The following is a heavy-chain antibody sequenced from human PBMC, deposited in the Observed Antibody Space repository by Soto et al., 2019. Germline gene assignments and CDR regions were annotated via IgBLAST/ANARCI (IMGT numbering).Heavy chain of an antibody. J-gene: IGHJ4*02. D-gene: IGHD3-9*01. CDR3: AREDYDILTGYNFSVDY. Sequence: QVQLVQSGAEVKKPGASVKVSCKASGYTFSNYDISWVRQAPGQGLEWMGWISAYNGNTNYAQKLQGRVTMTTDTSTSTAYMELRSLRSDDTAVYYCAREDYDILTGYNFSVDYWGQGTLFTVSS. CDR1: GYTFSNYD. CDR2: ISAYNGNT. V-gene: IGHV1-18*01.